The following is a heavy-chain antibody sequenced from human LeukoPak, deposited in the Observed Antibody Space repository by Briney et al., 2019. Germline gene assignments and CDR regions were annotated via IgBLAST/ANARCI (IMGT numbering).Heavy chain of an antibody. CDR3: ATESGTYSGTCFDY. CDR1: GFTFSSYN. V-gene: IGHV3-48*01. Sequence: GGSLRLSCAASGFTFSSYNMNWVRQAPGKGLEWVSYLSSSSNTIYYADSVKGRFAISRDNAKNSLYLQMNSLRAEATAVYYCATESGTYSGTCFDYWGQGTLVTVSS. D-gene: IGHD1-26*01. CDR2: LSSSSNTI. J-gene: IGHJ4*02.